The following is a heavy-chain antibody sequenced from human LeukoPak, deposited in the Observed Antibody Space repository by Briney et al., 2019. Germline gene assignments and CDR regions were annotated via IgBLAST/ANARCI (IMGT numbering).Heavy chain of an antibody. D-gene: IGHD5-18*01. V-gene: IGHV4-4*02. CDR3: ARGYSYGRGYFDY. Sequence: SGTLSLTCAVSGGSISSSNWWSWVRQPPGKGLEWIGQIYHSGSTNYNPSLKSRVTISVDTSKNQFSLKLSSVTAADTAVYYCARGYSYGRGYFDYWGQGTLVTVSS. CDR1: GGSISSSNW. J-gene: IGHJ4*02. CDR2: IYHSGST.